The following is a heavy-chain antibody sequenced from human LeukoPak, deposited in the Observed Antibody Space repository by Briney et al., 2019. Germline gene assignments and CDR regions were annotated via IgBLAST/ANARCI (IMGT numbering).Heavy chain of an antibody. CDR1: GFTFNSYP. CDR3: VKESGFMVAPNSAFDI. V-gene: IGHV3-64D*06. Sequence: AGGSLRLSCSASGFTFNSYPVHWVRQAPGKGLEYVSGISRNGGSTYYADSVKGRFTISRDNSKNTLYLQMSSLRAEDTAVYYCVKESGFMVAPNSAFDIWSQGTMVTVSS. CDR2: ISRNGGST. J-gene: IGHJ3*02. D-gene: IGHD4/OR15-4a*01.